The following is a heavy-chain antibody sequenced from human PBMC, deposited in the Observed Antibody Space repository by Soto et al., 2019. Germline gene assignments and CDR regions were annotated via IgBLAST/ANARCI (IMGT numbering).Heavy chain of an antibody. J-gene: IGHJ6*02. Sequence: ASVKVSCKASGYTFTSYVISWVRQAPGQGLEWMGWISAYNGNTNYAQKLQGRVTMTTDTSTSTAYMELRSLRSDDTAVYYCARDLVVTHPIHYYYGMDVWGQGTTVTVSS. D-gene: IGHD3-22*01. CDR1: GYTFTSYV. CDR3: ARDLVVTHPIHYYYGMDV. V-gene: IGHV1-18*01. CDR2: ISAYNGNT.